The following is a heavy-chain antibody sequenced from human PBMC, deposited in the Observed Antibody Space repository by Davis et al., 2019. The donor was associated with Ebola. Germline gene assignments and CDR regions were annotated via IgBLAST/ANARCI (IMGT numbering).Heavy chain of an antibody. CDR2: IKSKTDGGTT. CDR3: TTEGAAHTRDY. D-gene: IGHD6-6*01. V-gene: IGHV3-15*01. Sequence: GESLKISCAASGFTFNNAWMSWVRQAPGKGLEWVGRIKSKTDGGTTDYAAPVKGRFTISRDDSKNTAYLQMNSLKTEDTAVYYCTTEGAAHTRDYWGQGTLVTVSS. CDR1: GFTFNNAW. J-gene: IGHJ4*02.